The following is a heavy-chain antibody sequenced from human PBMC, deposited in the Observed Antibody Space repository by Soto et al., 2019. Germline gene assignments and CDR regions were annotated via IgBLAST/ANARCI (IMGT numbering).Heavy chain of an antibody. J-gene: IGHJ4*02. CDR3: ARESYYYDSSGYYTFDY. CDR1: GFTFSSYS. Sequence: GGSLRLSCAASGFTFSSYSMNWVRQAPGKGLEWVSSISSSSSYIYYADSVKGRFTISRDNAKNSLYLQMNSLRAEDTAVYYCARESYYYDSSGYYTFDYWGQGTLVTVSS. D-gene: IGHD3-22*01. V-gene: IGHV3-21*01. CDR2: ISSSSSYI.